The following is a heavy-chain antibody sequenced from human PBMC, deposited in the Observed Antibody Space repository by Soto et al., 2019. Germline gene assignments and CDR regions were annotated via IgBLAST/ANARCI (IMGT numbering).Heavy chain of an antibody. D-gene: IGHD6-19*01. CDR2: ISGSGGST. V-gene: IGHV3-23*01. CDR3: AKPIAVAGTFDY. J-gene: IGHJ4*02. Sequence: GSLRLSCAASGFTFSSYAMSWVRQAPGKGLEWVSAISGSGGSTYYADSAKGRFTISRDNSKNTLYLQMNSLRAEDTAVYYCAKPIAVAGTFDYWGQGTLVTVSS. CDR1: GFTFSSYA.